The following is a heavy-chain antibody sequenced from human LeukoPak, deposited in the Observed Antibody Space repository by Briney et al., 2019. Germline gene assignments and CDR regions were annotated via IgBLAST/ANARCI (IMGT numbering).Heavy chain of an antibody. V-gene: IGHV4-59*01. CDR3: AKGGPEASAGLSWFDP. CDR2: TSYSGNA. CDR1: GGSINFYY. Sequence: SETLSLTCTVSGGSINFYYWHWMRQPPGKGLEWIGHTSYSGNAKYNPSLKSRVTISVDRSKNQISLNLSSVTVADTAVYYCAKGGPEASAGLSWFDPWGQGTLVTVSS. J-gene: IGHJ5*02. D-gene: IGHD1-14*01.